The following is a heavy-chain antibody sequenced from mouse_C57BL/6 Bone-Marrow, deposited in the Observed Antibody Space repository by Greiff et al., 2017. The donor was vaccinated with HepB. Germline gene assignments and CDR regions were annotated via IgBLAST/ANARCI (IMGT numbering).Heavy chain of an antibody. D-gene: IGHD1-1*01. V-gene: IGHV5-12*01. CDR3: ARRGYSSSYTSYWYFDV. CDR2: ISNGGGST. Sequence: EVKVEESGGGLVQPGGSLKLSCAASGFTFSDYYMYWVRQTPEKRLEWVAYISNGGGSTYYPDTVKGRFTISRDNAKNTLYLQMSRLKSEDTAMYYCARRGYSSSYTSYWYFDVWGTGTTVTVSS. CDR1: GFTFSDYY. J-gene: IGHJ1*03.